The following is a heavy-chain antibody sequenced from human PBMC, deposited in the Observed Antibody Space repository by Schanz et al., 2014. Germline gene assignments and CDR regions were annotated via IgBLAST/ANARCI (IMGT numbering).Heavy chain of an antibody. CDR3: ARANYRRKINFDY. J-gene: IGHJ4*02. Sequence: QVQMVESGGGVVQPGRSLRLSCAASGFTFNSYAMTWVRQAPGKGLEWVAVISYDGSNKYYADSVKGRFTVSRDSGQNSLYLQMNSLRAGDTAVYYCARANYRRKINFDYWGRGTLVTVSS. CDR2: ISYDGSNK. V-gene: IGHV3-30*14. D-gene: IGHD3-10*01. CDR1: GFTFNSYA.